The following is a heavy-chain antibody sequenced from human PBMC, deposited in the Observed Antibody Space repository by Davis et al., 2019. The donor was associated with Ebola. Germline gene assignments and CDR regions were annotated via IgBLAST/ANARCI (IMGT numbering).Heavy chain of an antibody. CDR2: IYYSGST. CDR3: ARHPWDIVVVPAAEGSFDP. D-gene: IGHD2-2*01. Sequence: MPSETLSLTCAVYGGSFSSYYWSWIRQHPGKGLEWIGYIYYSGSTYYNPSLKSRVTISVDTSKNQFSLKLSSVTAADTAVYYCARHPWDIVVVPAAEGSFDPWGQGTLVTVSS. J-gene: IGHJ5*02. CDR1: GGSFSSYY. V-gene: IGHV4-59*06.